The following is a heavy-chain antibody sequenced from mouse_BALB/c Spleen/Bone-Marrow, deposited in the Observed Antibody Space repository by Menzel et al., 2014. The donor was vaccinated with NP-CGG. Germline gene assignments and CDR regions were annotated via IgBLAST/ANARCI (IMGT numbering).Heavy chain of an antibody. J-gene: IGHJ2*01. CDR2: IAPGSGST. V-gene: IGHV1S41*01. D-gene: IGHD2-12*01. Sequence: DLVKPGASVKLSRKASGYTFTSYWINWIKQRPGQGLEWIGRIAPGSGSTYYNEMFKGKAILTVDTSSSTAYIQLSSLSSEDSAVYFCAYYSYDVNYWGQGTTLTVSS. CDR3: AYYSYDVNY. CDR1: GYTFTSYW.